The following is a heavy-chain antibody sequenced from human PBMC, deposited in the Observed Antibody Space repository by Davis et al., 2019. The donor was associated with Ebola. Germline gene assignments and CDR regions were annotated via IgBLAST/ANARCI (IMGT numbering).Heavy chain of an antibody. V-gene: IGHV3-30-3*02. Sequence: GGSLRLSCAASGFTFSSYAMHWVRQAPGKGLEWVAVISYDGSNKYYADSVKGRFTISRDNSRNTLYLQMNSLRAEDTAVYYCAKCLQFNWNYDYWGQGTLVTVSS. J-gene: IGHJ4*02. CDR1: GFTFSSYA. CDR3: AKCLQFNWNYDY. CDR2: ISYDGSNK. D-gene: IGHD1-7*01.